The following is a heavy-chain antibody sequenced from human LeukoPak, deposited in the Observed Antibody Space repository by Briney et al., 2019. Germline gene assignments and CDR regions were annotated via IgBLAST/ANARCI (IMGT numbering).Heavy chain of an antibody. D-gene: IGHD6-13*01. CDR2: ISYDGSNK. V-gene: IGHV3-30*18. CDR3: AKGALVSSWDYFDY. Sequence: PGGSLRLSCAASGFTFSSYGMHWVRQAPGKGPEWVAVISYDGSNKYYADSVKGRFTISRDNPKNTLYLQMNSLRAEDTAVYYCAKGALVSSWDYFDYWGQGTLVTVSS. CDR1: GFTFSSYG. J-gene: IGHJ4*02.